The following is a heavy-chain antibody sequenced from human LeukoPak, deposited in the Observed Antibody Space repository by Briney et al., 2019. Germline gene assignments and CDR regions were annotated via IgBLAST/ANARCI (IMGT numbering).Heavy chain of an antibody. D-gene: IGHD2-15*01. Sequence: GGSLRLSCAASGFTFRNYWMGWVRQAPGQGLEWLANTKPDGTAEYYADSVRGRFTTSRDNANNFLYLQMNSLRGEDTAVYYCARDGGLHTNFDYWGQGTLVTVSS. V-gene: IGHV3-7*01. CDR2: TKPDGTAE. CDR3: ARDGGLHTNFDY. CDR1: GFTFRNYW. J-gene: IGHJ4*02.